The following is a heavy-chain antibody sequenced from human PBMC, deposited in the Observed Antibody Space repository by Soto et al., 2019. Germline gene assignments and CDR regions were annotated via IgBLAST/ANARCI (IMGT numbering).Heavy chain of an antibody. J-gene: IGHJ4*02. Sequence: EVQLVESGGGLVKPGGSLRLSCEASGFTFSSYSMNWVRQAPGKGLEWVSSISSSSSYIYYADSVKGRFTISRDNAKNSLYLQMNSLRAEDTAVYYCARDVAGSSSSVVYWGQGTLVTVSS. D-gene: IGHD6-6*01. CDR3: ARDVAGSSSSVVY. CDR2: ISSSSSYI. V-gene: IGHV3-21*01. CDR1: GFTFSSYS.